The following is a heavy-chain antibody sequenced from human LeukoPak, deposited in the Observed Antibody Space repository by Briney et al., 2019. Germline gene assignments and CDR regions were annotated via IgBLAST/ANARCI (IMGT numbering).Heavy chain of an antibody. V-gene: IGHV4-59*08. CDR1: GDSVSGFY. CDR2: IHYSGNS. D-gene: IGHD2-8*01. Sequence: SETLSLTCSVSGDSVSGFYWNWIRQSPGTGLEWIGNIHYSGNSNYNPSLKSRVTMSIDASRNQFFLKLNSVTAADTAVYYCVLAPNSNWFDFWGQGTQVTVSS. J-gene: IGHJ5*01. CDR3: VLAPNSNWFDF.